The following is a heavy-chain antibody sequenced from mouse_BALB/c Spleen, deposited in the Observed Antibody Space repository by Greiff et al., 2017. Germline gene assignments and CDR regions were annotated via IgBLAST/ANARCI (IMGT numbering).Heavy chain of an antibody. Sequence: EVQLQESGPGLVKPSQSLSLTCTVTGYSITSDYAWNWIRQFPGNKLEWMGYISYSGSTSYNPSLKSRISITRDTSKNQFFLQLNSVTTEDTATYYCARGEVRPFAYWGQGTLVTVSA. CDR2: ISYSGST. CDR1: GYSITSDYA. CDR3: ARGEVRPFAY. D-gene: IGHD2-14*01. V-gene: IGHV3-2*02. J-gene: IGHJ3*01.